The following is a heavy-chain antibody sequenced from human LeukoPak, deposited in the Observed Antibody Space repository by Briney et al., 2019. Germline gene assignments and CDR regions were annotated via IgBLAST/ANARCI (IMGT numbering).Heavy chain of an antibody. CDR3: ARATYSGRAWSIFDY. CDR1: GYTFTSYD. Sequence: ASVKVSCKASGYTFTSYDINWVRQATGQGLEWIGWMNPNSGNTGYAQKFQGRVTITRNTSISTAYMELSSLRSEDTAVYHCARATYSGRAWSIFDYWGQGTLVTVSS. CDR2: MNPNSGNT. J-gene: IGHJ4*02. V-gene: IGHV1-8*03. D-gene: IGHD5-12*01.